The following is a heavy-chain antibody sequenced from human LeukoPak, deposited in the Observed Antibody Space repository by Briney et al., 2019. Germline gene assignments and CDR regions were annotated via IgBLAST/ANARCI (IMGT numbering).Heavy chain of an antibody. CDR3: ARTHDFWSGYCYMDV. V-gene: IGHV4-59*01. CDR2: IYYSGST. CDR1: GGSISSYY. J-gene: IGHJ6*03. D-gene: IGHD3-3*01. Sequence: SETLSLTCTVSGGSISSYYWSWIRQPPGKGLEWIGYIYYSGSTNYNPSLKSRVTISVDTSKNQFSLKLSSVTAADTAVYYCARTHDFWSGYCYMDVWGKGTTVTVSS.